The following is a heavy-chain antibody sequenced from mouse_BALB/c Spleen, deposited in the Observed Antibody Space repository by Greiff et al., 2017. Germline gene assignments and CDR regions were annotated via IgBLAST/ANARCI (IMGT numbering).Heavy chain of an antibody. V-gene: IGHV1S137*01. CDR2: ISTYYGDA. CDR1: GYTFTDYA. Sequence: QVQLQQSGAELVRPGVSVKISCKGSGYTFTDYAMHWVKQSHAKSLEWIGVISTYYGDASYNQKFKGKATMTVDKSSSTAYMELARLTSEDSAIYYCARGEDGSSPWFAYWGQGTLVTVSA. J-gene: IGHJ3*01. D-gene: IGHD1-1*01. CDR3: ARGEDGSSPWFAY.